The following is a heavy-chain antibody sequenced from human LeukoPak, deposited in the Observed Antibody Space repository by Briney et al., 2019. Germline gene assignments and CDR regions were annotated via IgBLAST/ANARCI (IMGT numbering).Heavy chain of an antibody. CDR2: IYYSGST. J-gene: IGHJ6*02. CDR1: GGSISSGGHY. CDR3: ARVSYGGNGRYYGMDV. D-gene: IGHD4-23*01. V-gene: IGHV4-31*03. Sequence: SETLSLTCTVSGGSISSGGHYWSWIRQHPGKGLEWIGHIYYSGSTDYNPSLKSRVTISVDTSKNQFSLKLSSVSAADTAVYYCARVSYGGNGRYYGMDVWGQGTTVAVSS.